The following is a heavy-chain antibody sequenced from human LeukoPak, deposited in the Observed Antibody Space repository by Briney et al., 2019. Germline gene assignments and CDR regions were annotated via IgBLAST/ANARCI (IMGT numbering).Heavy chain of an antibody. CDR3: ARARIDY. J-gene: IGHJ4*02. V-gene: IGHV3-30-3*01. CDR1: GFTFSSYA. Sequence: GGSLRLSCAASGFTFSSYAMHWVRQAPGKGLEWVAVISYDGSNKYYADSVKGRFTISRDNSKNTLYLQMNSLRAEDTAVYYCARARIDYWGQGTLVTVSS. CDR2: ISYDGSNK. D-gene: IGHD1-14*01.